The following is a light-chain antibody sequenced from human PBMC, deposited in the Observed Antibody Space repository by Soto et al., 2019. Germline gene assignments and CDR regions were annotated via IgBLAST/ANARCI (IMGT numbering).Light chain of an antibody. J-gene: IGKJ5*01. Sequence: DLQMTQSPSSLSASVGDRVTITCQASQDISNYLNWYQQKPGKAPELLIYDASKLETGVPSRFSGSGSETDFTLTISSLQPEDFATYYCQHLNTYPITFGPGTRLEIK. CDR1: QDISNY. CDR3: QHLNTYPIT. CDR2: DAS. V-gene: IGKV1-33*01.